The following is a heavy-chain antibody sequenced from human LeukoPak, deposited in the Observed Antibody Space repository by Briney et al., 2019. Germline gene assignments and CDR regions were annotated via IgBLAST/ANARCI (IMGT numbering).Heavy chain of an antibody. D-gene: IGHD1-1*01. Sequence: SETLSLTCTVSGGSISSYYWSWIRQPPGMGLEWIGSIYYTGNTYYNASLKSQVSISIDTSKNQFSLKLTSVTAADTAVYYCARDRNGFDYWGQGTLVTVSS. V-gene: IGHV4-59*04. CDR2: IYYTGNT. J-gene: IGHJ4*02. CDR1: GGSISSYY. CDR3: ARDRNGFDY.